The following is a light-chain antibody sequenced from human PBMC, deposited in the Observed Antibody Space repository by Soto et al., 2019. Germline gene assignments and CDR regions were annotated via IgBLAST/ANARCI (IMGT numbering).Light chain of an antibody. V-gene: IGKV3D-20*02. CDR3: QQRSNWPLT. CDR1: QSVSSSY. Sequence: EIVLTQSPGTLSLSPGERATLSCRASQSVSSSYLAWYQQKPGQAPRLLISATSRRLTGIPDRFTGSGSGTDFTLTISSLEPEDFAVYYCQQRSNWPLTFGGGTKVEIK. J-gene: IGKJ4*01. CDR2: ATS.